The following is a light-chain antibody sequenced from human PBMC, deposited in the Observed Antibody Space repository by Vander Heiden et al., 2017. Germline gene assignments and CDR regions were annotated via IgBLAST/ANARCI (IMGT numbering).Light chain of an antibody. V-gene: IGLV3-1*01. CDR2: QES. CDR3: QAWDTSAV. J-gene: IGLJ2*01. Sequence: SYVLTHPPSVPVSPGQTASITCSGDKLGDKYACWFQQKPGQYPVLVIYQESRRTTGSPERFSDSNSGDTATRTCSGTQDMDEADYYCQAWDTSAVFGGGTKLTVL. CDR1: KLGDKY.